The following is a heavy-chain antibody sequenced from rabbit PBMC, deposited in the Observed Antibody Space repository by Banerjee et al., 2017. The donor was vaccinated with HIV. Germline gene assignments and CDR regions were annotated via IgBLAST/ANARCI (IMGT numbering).Heavy chain of an antibody. CDR2: IGADTSGRT. CDR3: ARDYAGKAITSLNL. J-gene: IGHJ4*01. V-gene: IGHV1S40*01. Sequence: QSLEESGGDLVKPGASLTLTCKASGFSYSGGYWICWVRQAPGKGLEWIACIGADTSGRTVYASWAKGRFTISKTSSTTVTLQMTSLTAADTATYFCARDYAGKAITSLNLWGQGTLVTVS. D-gene: IGHD4-2*01. CDR1: GFSYSGGYW.